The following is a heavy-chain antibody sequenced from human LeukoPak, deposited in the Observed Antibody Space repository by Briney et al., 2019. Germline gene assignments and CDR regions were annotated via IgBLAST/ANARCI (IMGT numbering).Heavy chain of an antibody. CDR2: ISSNGGST. Sequence: TGGSLRLSCSASGFTFSTSAMHWVRQAPGKGLDYVSAISSNGGSTFYADSVKGRFTISRDNSKNTLYLQMSTLRTEDTAVYYCVKDAPSTVRGVIGGYFDSWGQGTLVIVSS. V-gene: IGHV3-64D*06. CDR3: VKDAPSTVRGVIGGYFDS. CDR1: GFTFSTSA. J-gene: IGHJ4*02. D-gene: IGHD3-10*01.